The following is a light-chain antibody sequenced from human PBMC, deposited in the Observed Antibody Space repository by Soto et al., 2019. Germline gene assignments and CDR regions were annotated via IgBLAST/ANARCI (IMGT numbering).Light chain of an antibody. J-gene: IGLJ1*01. CDR3: RSYAGSNNTYV. CDR2: EVS. CDR1: SSDVGGYNY. Sequence: QSALTQPPSASGSPGQSVTISFTGTSSDVGGYNYVSWYQQHPGKAPKLMIYEVSKRPSGVPDRFSGSKSGNTASLTVSGLQVEDEADYYCRSYAGSNNTYVFGTGTKLTVL. V-gene: IGLV2-8*01.